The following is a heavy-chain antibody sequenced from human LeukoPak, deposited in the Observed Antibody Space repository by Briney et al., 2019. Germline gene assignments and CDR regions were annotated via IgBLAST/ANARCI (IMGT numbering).Heavy chain of an antibody. CDR3: AKDTSYYPAPFDY. CDR2: ISSSSSYI. J-gene: IGHJ4*02. Sequence: GGSLRLSCAASGFTFSSYSMNWVRQAPGKGLEWVSSISSSSSYIYYADSVKGRFTISRDNSYSTLFLQMNSLRAEDTAVYYCAKDTSYYPAPFDYWGQGTLVTVSS. D-gene: IGHD3-10*01. CDR1: GFTFSSYS. V-gene: IGHV3-21*04.